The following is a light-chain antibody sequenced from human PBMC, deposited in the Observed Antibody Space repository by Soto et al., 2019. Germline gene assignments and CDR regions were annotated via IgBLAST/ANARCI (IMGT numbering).Light chain of an antibody. CDR2: EVT. Sequence: QSALTQPPSASGSPGQSVAISCTGNSSDVGGYNDVSWYQQHPGKAPKLMIYEVTERPSGVPDRFSGSKSGNTASLTVSGLQADDEADYYCSSKAGSNNLGVVFGGGTKLTVL. CDR1: SSDVGGYND. J-gene: IGLJ2*01. V-gene: IGLV2-8*01. CDR3: SSKAGSNNLGVV.